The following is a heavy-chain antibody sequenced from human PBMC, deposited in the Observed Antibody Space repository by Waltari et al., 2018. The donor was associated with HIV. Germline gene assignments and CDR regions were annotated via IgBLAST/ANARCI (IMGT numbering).Heavy chain of an antibody. D-gene: IGHD3-16*01. J-gene: IGHJ1*01. CDR3: MRDDYGSIEYSQQ. Sequence: QVQLVQSGSEVRRPGSSVRLSCEVVGGTFHMSAISWMRRAPGRGLEWTGGSTPSVGRRNYERNLKDRLSITADEITATVYMELTSLKSDDTAIYYCMRDDYGSIEYSQQWGQGTQIIVSS. CDR2: STPSVGRR. CDR1: GGTFHMSA. V-gene: IGHV1-69*12.